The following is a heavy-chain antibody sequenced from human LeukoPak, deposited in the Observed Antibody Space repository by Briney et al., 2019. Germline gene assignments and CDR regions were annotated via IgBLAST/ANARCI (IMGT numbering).Heavy chain of an antibody. CDR2: IWYDGSNK. CDR1: GFTFSSYG. Sequence: GGSLRLSCAASGFTFSSYGMPWVRQAPGKGLEWVAVIWYDGSNKYYADSVKGRFTISRDNSKNTLYLQMNSLRAEDTAVYYCARDQDIVVVPAARPSYYFDYWGQGTLVTVSS. D-gene: IGHD2-2*01. J-gene: IGHJ4*02. V-gene: IGHV3-33*01. CDR3: ARDQDIVVVPAARPSYYFDY.